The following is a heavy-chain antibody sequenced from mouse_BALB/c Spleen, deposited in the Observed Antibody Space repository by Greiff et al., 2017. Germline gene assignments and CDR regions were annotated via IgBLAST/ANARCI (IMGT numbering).Heavy chain of an antibody. Sequence: EVKLMESGPGLVKPSQSLSLTCTVTGYSITSDYAWNWIRQFPGNKLEWMGYILYSGSTSYNPSLKSRISITRDKSKNQFFLQLNSVTTEDTATYYCERSLSTMIRSAMDYWGQGTSVTVSA. V-gene: IGHV3-2*02. CDR1: GYSITSDYA. CDR2: ILYSGST. J-gene: IGHJ4*01. D-gene: IGHD2-4*01. CDR3: ERSLSTMIRSAMDY.